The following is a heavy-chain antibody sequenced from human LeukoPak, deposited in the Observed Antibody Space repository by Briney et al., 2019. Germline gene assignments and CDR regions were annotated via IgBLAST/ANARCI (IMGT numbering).Heavy chain of an antibody. Sequence: SETLSLTRTMSGASVVTTEASSTRQPPGKGLEWIGYIYYTGSTEYHPSLKSRVIISLDTSKNQFSLKLTSVTAADTLVYYCASICRSAEYYFDYWGRGILVSVSS. J-gene: IGHJ4*02. CDR3: ASICRSAEYYFDY. V-gene: IGHV4-59*01. CDR1: GASVVTT. CDR2: IYYTGST. D-gene: IGHD2-15*01.